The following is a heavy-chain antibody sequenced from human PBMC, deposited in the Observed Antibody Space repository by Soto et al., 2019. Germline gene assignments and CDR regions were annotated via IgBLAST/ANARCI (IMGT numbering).Heavy chain of an antibody. J-gene: IGHJ4*02. CDR3: AREDGGGPFDY. D-gene: IGHD2-15*01. V-gene: IGHV3-23*01. CDR2: MSGTSADT. Sequence: DVHLLESGGGLVQPGGSLRLSCAASGFMFSAYAMHWVRQAPGQGLEWVSSMSGTSADTYYADSVKGRFTVSRDSSKDTLYLQLNSLRAEDTALYFCAREDGGGPFDYWGQGTMVIDSS. CDR1: GFMFSAYA.